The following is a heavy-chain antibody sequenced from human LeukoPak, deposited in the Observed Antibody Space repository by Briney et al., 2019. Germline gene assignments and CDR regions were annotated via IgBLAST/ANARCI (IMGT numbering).Heavy chain of an antibody. D-gene: IGHD4-17*01. CDR1: GGSINSYY. V-gene: IGHV4-4*07. Sequence: PSETLSLTCTVSGGSINSYYWSWIRQPAGKGLEWIGRIYSSGITKYNPPLKSRVTLSVDTSRNQFSLKLTAVTAADTAVYYCARGHTTVTTVDAFDIWGQGTMVTVSS. J-gene: IGHJ3*02. CDR2: IYSSGIT. CDR3: ARGHTTVTTVDAFDI.